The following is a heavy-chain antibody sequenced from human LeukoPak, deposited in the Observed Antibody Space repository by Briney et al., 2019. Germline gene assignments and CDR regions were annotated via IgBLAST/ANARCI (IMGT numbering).Heavy chain of an antibody. Sequence: GASVKVSCKASGYTFTSYYMHWVRQAPGQGLEWMGIINPSGGSTSYAQKFQGRVTMTRDTSTSTVYMELSSLRSEDTAVYYCARDSQGDYYDSSGIPYYWGQGTEVTVSS. D-gene: IGHD3-22*01. CDR3: ARDSQGDYYDSSGIPYY. CDR2: INPSGGST. V-gene: IGHV1-46*01. J-gene: IGHJ4*02. CDR1: GYTFTSYY.